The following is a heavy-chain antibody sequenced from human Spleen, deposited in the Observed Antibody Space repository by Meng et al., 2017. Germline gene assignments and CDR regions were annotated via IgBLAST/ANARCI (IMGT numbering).Heavy chain of an antibody. J-gene: IGHJ5*01. CDR1: GGSISSGSYY. V-gene: IGHV4-61*02. CDR2: IYPTGGT. D-gene: IGHD1-14*01. Sequence: SETLSLTCTVSGGSISSGSYYWSWIRQPAGEGLEWIGRIYPTGGTDYNPSLKSRVTISVHPSENQFSLRLNSVTAADTALYYCARGGGGNHGFDPWGQGTRVTVSS. CDR3: ARGGGGNHGFDP.